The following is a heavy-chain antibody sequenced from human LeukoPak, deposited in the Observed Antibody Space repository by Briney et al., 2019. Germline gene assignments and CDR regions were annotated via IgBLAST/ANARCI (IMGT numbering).Heavy chain of an antibody. CDR3: ARGPVAGPNWFDP. D-gene: IGHD6-19*01. CDR2: IIPIFGTA. Sequence: SVKVSCTASGGTFSSYTISWVRQAPGQGLEWMGGIIPIFGTANYAQKLQGRVTITADESTSTAYMEVSSLRSEDTAVYYCARGPVAGPNWFDPWGQGTLVTVSS. V-gene: IGHV1-69*13. CDR1: GGTFSSYT. J-gene: IGHJ5*02.